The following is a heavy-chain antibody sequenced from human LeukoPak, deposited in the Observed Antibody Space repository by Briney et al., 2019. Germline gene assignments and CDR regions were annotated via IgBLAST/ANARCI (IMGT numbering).Heavy chain of an antibody. CDR2: MNPNSGNT. CDR1: GYTFTSYD. Sequence: SVKVSCKASGYTFTSYDINWVRQATGQGLEWMGWMNPNSGNTGYAQKFQGRVTMTRNTSISTAYMELSSLRSEDTAVYYCARASAAGHYYYYYMDVWGKGTTVTISS. CDR3: ARASAAGHYYYYYMDV. J-gene: IGHJ6*03. V-gene: IGHV1-8*01. D-gene: IGHD6-13*01.